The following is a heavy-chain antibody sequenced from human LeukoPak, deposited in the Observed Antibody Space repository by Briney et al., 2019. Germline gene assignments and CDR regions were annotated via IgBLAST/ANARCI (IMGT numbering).Heavy chain of an antibody. CDR3: ARDGSGSYRRDAFDI. CDR1: GGSISSFY. J-gene: IGHJ3*02. D-gene: IGHD3-10*01. V-gene: IGHV4-59*01. Sequence: SETLSLTCTVSGGSISSFYWSWIRQPPGKGLEWIGYMSYSGSTNYNPSLKSRVTISVDTSKNQFSLKLSSVTAADTAVYYCARDGSGSYRRDAFDIWGQGTMVTVSS. CDR2: MSYSGST.